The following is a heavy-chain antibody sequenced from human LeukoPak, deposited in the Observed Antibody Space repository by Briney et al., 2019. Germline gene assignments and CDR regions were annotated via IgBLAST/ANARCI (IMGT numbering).Heavy chain of an antibody. J-gene: IGHJ4*02. CDR3: ARGGTPGGDFDY. Sequence: PSETLSLTCGVSGGSISSGGYSWSWIRQPPGKGLEWIGYMYHSGSTYYNPSLKSRVTISVDRSKNQFSLKLSSVTAADTAVYYCARGGTPGGDFDYWGQGTLVTVSS. CDR1: GGSISSGGYS. CDR2: MYHSGST. V-gene: IGHV4-30-2*01. D-gene: IGHD1-26*01.